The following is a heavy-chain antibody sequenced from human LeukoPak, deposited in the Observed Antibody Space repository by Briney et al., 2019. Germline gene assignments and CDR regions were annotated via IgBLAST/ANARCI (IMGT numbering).Heavy chain of an antibody. D-gene: IGHD5-18*01. CDR2: ISYDGSNK. J-gene: IGHJ4*02. V-gene: IGHV3-30*04. CDR1: GFTFSSYA. CDR3: ARVRYVDTAMVPFDY. Sequence: GGSLRLSCAASGFTFSSYAMHWVRQAPGKGLEWVAVISYDGSNKYYAGSVKGRFTISRDNSKNTLYLQMNSLRAEDTAVYYCARVRYVDTAMVPFDYWGQGTLVTVSS.